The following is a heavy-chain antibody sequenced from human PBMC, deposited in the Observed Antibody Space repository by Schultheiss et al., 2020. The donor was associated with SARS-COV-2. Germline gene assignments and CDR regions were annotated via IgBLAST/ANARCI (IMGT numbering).Heavy chain of an antibody. CDR1: GGPTSIYY. V-gene: IGHV4-59*12. J-gene: IGHJ6*02. Sequence: SQTLSLTCSVPGGPTSIYYWSWMRQTPGRGLEWLGYIYYSGSTNYNPSLKSRVTISVDTSKNQFSLKLSSVTAADTAVYYCARGPRKAAAGTRLGLDYGMDVWGQGTTVTVSS. CDR3: ARGPRKAAAGTRLGLDYGMDV. D-gene: IGHD6-13*01. CDR2: IYYSGST.